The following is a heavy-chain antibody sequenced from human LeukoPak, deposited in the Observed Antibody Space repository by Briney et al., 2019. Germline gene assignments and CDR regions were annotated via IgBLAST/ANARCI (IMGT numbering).Heavy chain of an antibody. V-gene: IGHV3-30*18. CDR2: ISYDGSNK. J-gene: IGHJ4*02. Sequence: GGSLRLSCAASGFTFCSYGMHWVRQAPGKGLEWVAVISYDGSNKYYADSVKGRFTISRDNSKNTLYLQMNSLGAEDTAVYYCAKDRGIFGVVITYYFDYWGQGTLVTVSS. CDR1: GFTFCSYG. D-gene: IGHD3-3*01. CDR3: AKDRGIFGVVITYYFDY.